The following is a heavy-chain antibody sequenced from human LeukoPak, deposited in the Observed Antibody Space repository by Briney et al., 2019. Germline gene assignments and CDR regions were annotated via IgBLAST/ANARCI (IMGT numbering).Heavy chain of an antibody. V-gene: IGHV3-30*02. CDR1: GFTFS. CDR2: IWHNGTDQ. D-gene: IGHD7-27*01. CDR3: AKDGNWASVS. Sequence: GGSLRPSCVGSGFTFSVHWVRQVPGKGLEGLTFIWHNGTDQTYADSVRGRFTISRDTSKTQVYLKMKSLRPEDTALYYCAKDGNWASVSWGQGTLVTVSS. J-gene: IGHJ5*02.